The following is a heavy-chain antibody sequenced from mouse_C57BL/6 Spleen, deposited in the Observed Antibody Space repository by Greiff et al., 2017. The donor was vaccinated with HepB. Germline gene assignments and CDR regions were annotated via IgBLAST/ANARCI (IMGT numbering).Heavy chain of an antibody. V-gene: IGHV1-26*01. CDR1: GYTFTDYY. D-gene: IGHD2-3*01. J-gene: IGHJ1*03. Sequence: EVQLQQSGPELVKPGASVKISCKASGYTFTDYYMNWVKQSHGKSLEWIGDINPNNGGTSYNQKFKGKATLTVDKSSSTAYMELRSLTSEDSAVYYCARFYDGYYVWYFDVWGTGTTVTVSS. CDR3: ARFYDGYYVWYFDV. CDR2: INPNNGGT.